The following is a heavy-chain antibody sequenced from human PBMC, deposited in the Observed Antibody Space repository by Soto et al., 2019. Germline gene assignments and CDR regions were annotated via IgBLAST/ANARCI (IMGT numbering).Heavy chain of an antibody. CDR1: GYIFTSHW. V-gene: IGHV5-51*01. D-gene: IGHD3-3*01. Sequence: GESLKISCKGSGYIFTSHWIGWVCQMPGKGLEWMGIIYPGDSDIRYSPSFYGQVTISADKSISTAYLQWSSLKASDTAMYYCARLLTSASNYDFWSGYSYYYYGMDVWGQGTTVTVSS. J-gene: IGHJ6*02. CDR3: ARLLTSASNYDFWSGYSYYYYGMDV. CDR2: IYPGDSDI.